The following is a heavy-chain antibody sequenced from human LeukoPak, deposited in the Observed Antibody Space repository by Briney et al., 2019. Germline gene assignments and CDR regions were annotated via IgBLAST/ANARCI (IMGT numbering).Heavy chain of an antibody. Sequence: GGSLRLSCVTSEFTFNDHYIDWVRQAPGKGLEWVGQIKNKAQRYTTQYVASVKGRFTISRDDSKNSVYLQMNSLGSEDTAVYFCADLGSTSSSLWGQGTLVTVSS. CDR3: ADLGSTSSSL. J-gene: IGHJ4*02. D-gene: IGHD1-26*01. V-gene: IGHV3-72*01. CDR2: IKNKAQRYTT. CDR1: EFTFNDHY.